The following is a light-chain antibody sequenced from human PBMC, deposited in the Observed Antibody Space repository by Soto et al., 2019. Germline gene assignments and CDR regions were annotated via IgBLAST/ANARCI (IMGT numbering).Light chain of an antibody. CDR1: QSVSNY. CDR3: HQYGGSPQT. V-gene: IGKV3-20*01. J-gene: IGKJ1*01. CDR2: GAS. Sequence: EIVLTQSPGTLSLSPGERATLSCRASQSVSNYLAWYQRKLGQAPRLLIYGASSRATGIPDRFSGSGSGTDFTLTISRLEPEDFAVYYCHQYGGSPQTFGQGTKVDIK.